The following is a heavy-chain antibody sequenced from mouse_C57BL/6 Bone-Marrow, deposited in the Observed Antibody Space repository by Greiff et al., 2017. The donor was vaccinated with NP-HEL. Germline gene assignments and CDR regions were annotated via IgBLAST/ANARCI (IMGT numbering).Heavy chain of an antibody. Sequence: VQLQQSGPELVKPGASVKMSCKASGYTFTDYNMHWVKQSHGKSLEWIGYINPNNGGTSYNQKFKGKATLTVNKSSSTAYMELRSLTSEDSAVYYCAGNWADWYFDVWGRGTTVTVSS. J-gene: IGHJ1*03. V-gene: IGHV1-22*01. CDR1: GYTFTDYN. CDR2: INPNNGGT. D-gene: IGHD4-1*01. CDR3: AGNWADWYFDV.